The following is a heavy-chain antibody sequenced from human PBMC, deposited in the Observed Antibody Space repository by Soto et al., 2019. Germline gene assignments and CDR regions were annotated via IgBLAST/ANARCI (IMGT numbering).Heavy chain of an antibody. Sequence: PGGSLRLSCAASGFTFSSYAMSWVRQAPGKGLEWVSAISGSGGSTYYADSVKGRFTISRDNSKNTLYLQMNSLRAEDTAVYYCAKSSLRPTMVKNKVDDAFDIWGQGTMVTVSS. CDR2: ISGSGGST. D-gene: IGHD3-10*01. CDR1: GFTFSSYA. V-gene: IGHV3-23*01. J-gene: IGHJ3*02. CDR3: AKSSLRPTMVKNKVDDAFDI.